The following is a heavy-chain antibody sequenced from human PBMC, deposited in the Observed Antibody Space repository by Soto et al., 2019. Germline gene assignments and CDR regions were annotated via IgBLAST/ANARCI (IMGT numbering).Heavy chain of an antibody. CDR2: ISAYNGNT. CDR3: ARDWVEIVATIGSYYYYYGMGV. V-gene: IGHV1-18*04. D-gene: IGHD5-12*01. CDR1: GYTFTSYG. J-gene: IGHJ6*02. Sequence: QVQLVQSGAEVKKPGASVKVSCKASGYTFTSYGISWVRQAPGQGHEWMGWISAYNGNTNYAQKLQGRVTMTTDTSTSTAYMQLRSLRSDDTAVYCCARDWVEIVATIGSYYYYYGMGVWGQGTTVTVSS.